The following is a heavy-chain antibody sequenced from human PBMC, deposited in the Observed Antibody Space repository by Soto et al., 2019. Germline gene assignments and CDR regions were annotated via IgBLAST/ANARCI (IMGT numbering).Heavy chain of an antibody. D-gene: IGHD6-19*01. CDR3: ARLAVAGSVEDAFDI. CDR2: INAGNGNT. J-gene: IGHJ3*02. Sequence: GASVKVSCKASGYTFTSYAMHWVRQAPGRRLEWMGWINAGNGNTKYSQKFQGRVTITRDTSASTAYMELSSLRSEDTAVYYCARLAVAGSVEDAFDIWGQGTMVTVSS. V-gene: IGHV1-3*01. CDR1: GYTFTSYA.